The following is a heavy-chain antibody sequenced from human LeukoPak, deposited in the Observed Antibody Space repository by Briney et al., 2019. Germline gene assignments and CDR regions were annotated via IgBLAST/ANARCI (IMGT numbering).Heavy chain of an antibody. D-gene: IGHD5-18*01. CDR3: ARKYGHSYGAYFDY. CDR2: IYYSGST. Sequence: SETLSLTCTVSGGSISSFYWSWIRQPPGKGLEWIGYIYYSGSTNYNPSLKSRVTISVDTSKNQFSLKLSSVTAADTAVYYCARKYGHSYGAYFDYWGQGTLVTVSS. CDR1: GGSISSFY. J-gene: IGHJ4*02. V-gene: IGHV4-59*12.